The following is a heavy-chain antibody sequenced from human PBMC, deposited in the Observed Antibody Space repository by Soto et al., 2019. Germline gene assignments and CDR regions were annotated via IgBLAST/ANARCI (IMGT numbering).Heavy chain of an antibody. J-gene: IGHJ6*02. CDR3: ARHKRKNRVGAYYYYYGMDV. CDR2: INHSGST. D-gene: IGHD1-26*01. CDR1: GGSFRGYY. V-gene: IGHV4-34*01. Sequence: SETLSLTCAVYGGSFRGYYWSWIRQPPGKGLEWIGEINHSGSTNYNPSLKSRVTISVDTSKNQFSLKLSSVTAADTAVYYCARHKRKNRVGAYYYYYGMDVWGQGTTVTVSS.